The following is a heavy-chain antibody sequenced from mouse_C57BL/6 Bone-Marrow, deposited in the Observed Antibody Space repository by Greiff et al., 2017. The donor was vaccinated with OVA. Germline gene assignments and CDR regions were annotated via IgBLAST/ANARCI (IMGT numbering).Heavy chain of an antibody. CDR1: GYTFTSYW. D-gene: IGHD1-1*01. CDR3: ARGGYGSSFDY. CDR2: IDPSDSYT. V-gene: IGHV1-69*01. Sequence: QVQLQQPGAELVMPGASVKLSCKASGYTFTSYWMHWVKQRPGQGLEWIGEIDPSDSYTNYNQKFKGKSTLTVDKSSSTAYMQLSSLTSEDSAVYYCARGGYGSSFDYWGQGTTLTVSS. J-gene: IGHJ2*01.